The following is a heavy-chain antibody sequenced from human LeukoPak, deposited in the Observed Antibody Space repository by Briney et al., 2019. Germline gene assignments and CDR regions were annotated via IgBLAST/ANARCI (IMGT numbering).Heavy chain of an antibody. CDR2: IGGSSGFV. CDR3: ARVQGERRDY. D-gene: IGHD3-16*01. V-gene: IGHV3-21*01. CDR1: GLTFKTYT. Sequence: GGSLRLSCAASGLTFKTYTMNWVRQAPGKGLEWVASIGGSSGFVFYADSMKGRFTISRDNAKNSLYLQMNSLRVEETAMYYCARVQGERRDYWGQGTLVTVSS. J-gene: IGHJ4*02.